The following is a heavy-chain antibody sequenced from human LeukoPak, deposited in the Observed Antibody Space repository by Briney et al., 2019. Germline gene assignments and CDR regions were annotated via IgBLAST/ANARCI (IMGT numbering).Heavy chain of an antibody. Sequence: SETLSLTCAVYGGSFSGYYWSWIRQPPGKGLEWIGEINHSGSTNYNPSLMSRVTISVDTSKNQFSLHVSSVTAADTAVYYCARAPHFFDARGSRYYFDSWGQGALVTVSS. CDR2: INHSGST. D-gene: IGHD3-10*01. V-gene: IGHV4-34*01. CDR3: ARAPHFFDARGSRYYFDS. CDR1: GGSFSGYY. J-gene: IGHJ4*02.